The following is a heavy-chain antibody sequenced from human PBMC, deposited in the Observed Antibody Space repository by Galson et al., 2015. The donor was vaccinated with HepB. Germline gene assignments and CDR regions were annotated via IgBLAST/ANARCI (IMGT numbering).Heavy chain of an antibody. CDR2: IYSGGST. CDR3: ASTTTMIVVIHDAFDI. J-gene: IGHJ3*02. D-gene: IGHD3-22*01. CDR1: GFTVSSNY. Sequence: SLRLSCAASGFTVSSNYMSWVRQAPGKGLEWVSVIYSGGSTYYADSVKGRFTISRDNSKNTLYLQMNSLRAEDTAVYYCASTTTMIVVIHDAFDIWGQGTMVTVSS. V-gene: IGHV3-53*01.